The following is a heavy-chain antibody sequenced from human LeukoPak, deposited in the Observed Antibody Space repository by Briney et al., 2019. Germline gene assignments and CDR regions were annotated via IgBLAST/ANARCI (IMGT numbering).Heavy chain of an antibody. CDR1: GFTFSDYY. CDR3: ARFNPLYCSGGSCYGEGAFQH. CDR2: ISSSSSYT. D-gene: IGHD2-15*01. Sequence: PGGAVRPSCAACGFTFSDYYMSWLRQAPGKGLEGVSYISSSSSYTNYADSVKGRFTISRDNAKNSLYLQMNSLRAEDTAVYYCARFNPLYCSGGSCYGEGAFQHWGQGTLVTVSS. J-gene: IGHJ1*01. V-gene: IGHV3-11*06.